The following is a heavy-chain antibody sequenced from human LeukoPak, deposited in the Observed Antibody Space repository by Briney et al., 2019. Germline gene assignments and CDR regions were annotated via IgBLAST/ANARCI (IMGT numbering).Heavy chain of an antibody. Sequence: SETLSLTCTVSGGSISSGDYYWSRIRQPPGKGLEWIGYIYYSGSTDYNPSLKSRVAISVDTSKNQFSLKLSSVTAADTAVYYCARSTGSTMFIDYWGQGTLVTVSS. J-gene: IGHJ4*02. V-gene: IGHV4-61*08. D-gene: IGHD3-10*02. CDR1: GGSISSGDYY. CDR3: ARSTGSTMFIDY. CDR2: IYYSGST.